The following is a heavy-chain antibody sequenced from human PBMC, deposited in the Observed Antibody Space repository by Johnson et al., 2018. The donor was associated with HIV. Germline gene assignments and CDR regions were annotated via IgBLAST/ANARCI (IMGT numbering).Heavy chain of an antibody. V-gene: IGHV3-30*18. Sequence: QVQLVESGGGVVQPGRSLRLSCAASGFTFRSYSMHWVRQAPGKGLEWVANIKQDGSEKYYGDSVKGRFSISRDNSKKKLYLQMNSLRPEDTAVYYCAKDRAEGVVVHDALDMWGQGTMVTVSS. D-gene: IGHD3-3*01. CDR2: IKQDGSEK. CDR1: GFTFRSYS. CDR3: AKDRAEGVVVHDALDM. J-gene: IGHJ3*02.